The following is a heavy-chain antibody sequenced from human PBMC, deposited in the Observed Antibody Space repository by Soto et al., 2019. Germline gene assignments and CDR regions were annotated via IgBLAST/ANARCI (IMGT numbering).Heavy chain of an antibody. J-gene: IGHJ4*02. CDR2: ISGSGGST. Sequence: GGSLRLSCAASGFTFSSYAMSWVRQAPGKGLEWVSAISGSGGSTYYADSVKGRFTISRDNSKNTLYLQMNSLRAEDTAVYYCAKNSGARYGSGSYYNKMPYFWGQGTLVTVSS. D-gene: IGHD3-10*01. V-gene: IGHV3-23*01. CDR3: AKNSGARYGSGSYYNKMPYF. CDR1: GFTFSSYA.